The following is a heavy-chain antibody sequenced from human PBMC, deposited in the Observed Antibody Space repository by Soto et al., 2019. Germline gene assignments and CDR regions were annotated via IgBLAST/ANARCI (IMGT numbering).Heavy chain of an antibody. J-gene: IGHJ4*02. CDR1: GFTLSSYW. CDR2: INSDGSST. Sequence: EVQLVESGGGLVQPGGSLRLSCAASGFTLSSYWMHWVRQAPGKGLVWVSRINSDGSSTRYADSVKGRFTISRDNAKNTLYLQMNSLRAEDTAVYYCGREGNWIRDYWGQGTLVTVSS. CDR3: GREGNWIRDY. V-gene: IGHV3-74*01. D-gene: IGHD1-1*01.